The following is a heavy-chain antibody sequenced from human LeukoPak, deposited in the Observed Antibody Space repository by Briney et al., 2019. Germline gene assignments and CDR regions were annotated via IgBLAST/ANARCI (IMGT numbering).Heavy chain of an antibody. CDR2: IYYSGST. J-gene: IGHJ6*02. CDR1: GGSISSYY. V-gene: IGHV4-59*01. D-gene: IGHD5-12*01. CDR3: ARDYSGYDYYYYYYGMDV. Sequence: PSETLSLTCTVSGGSISSYYWSWIRQPPGKGLEWIGYIYYSGSTNYNPSLKSRVTISVDTSKNQFSLKLSSVTAADTAVYYCARDYSGYDYYYYYYGMDVWGQGTTVTVSS.